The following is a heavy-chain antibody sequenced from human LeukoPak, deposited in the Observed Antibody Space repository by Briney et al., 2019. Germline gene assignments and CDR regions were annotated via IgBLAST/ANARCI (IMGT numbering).Heavy chain of an antibody. V-gene: IGHV4-61*02. J-gene: IGHJ6*03. CDR1: GGSISSGNYY. D-gene: IGHD3-3*01. CDR2: LYTSGNT. CDR3: ARDSFDFWSGFSLYYMDV. Sequence: SETLSLTCTVSGGSISSGNYYWSWIRQPAGKGLEWIGRLYTSGNTNYNPSLKSRVTLSIDTPKNQISLRLSSVTAADTAVYYCARDSFDFWSGFSLYYMDVWGKGTTVTVSS.